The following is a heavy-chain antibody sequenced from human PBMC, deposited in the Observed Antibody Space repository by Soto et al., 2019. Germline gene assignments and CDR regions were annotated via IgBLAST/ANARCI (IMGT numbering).Heavy chain of an antibody. D-gene: IGHD6-13*01. V-gene: IGHV3-23*01. J-gene: IGHJ4*02. CDR2: ISSIGGDT. CDR3: AKGALGSSSRSDLDY. Sequence: VQLLDSGGGLMQPGGSLRVSCAASGFTFSNYAMNWARQAAGKGPEWVSAISSIGGDTYYADSVRGRFTISRDNSKNTLFLQMNSLRVEDTAIYYCAKGALGSSSRSDLDYWGQGTLVTVSS. CDR1: GFTFSNYA.